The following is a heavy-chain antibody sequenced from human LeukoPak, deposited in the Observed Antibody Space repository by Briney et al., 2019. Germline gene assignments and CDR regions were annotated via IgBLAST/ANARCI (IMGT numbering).Heavy chain of an antibody. V-gene: IGHV3-48*03. Sequence: NPGGSLRLSCAASGFTFSSYVMNWVRQAPGKGLEWVSYISSSGSTIYYADSVKGRFTISRDNAKNSLYLQMNSLRAEDTAVYYCARAPSGSYYVLFDYWGQGTLVTVSS. CDR3: ARAPSGSYYVLFDY. CDR2: ISSSGSTI. CDR1: GFTFSSYV. J-gene: IGHJ4*02. D-gene: IGHD1-26*01.